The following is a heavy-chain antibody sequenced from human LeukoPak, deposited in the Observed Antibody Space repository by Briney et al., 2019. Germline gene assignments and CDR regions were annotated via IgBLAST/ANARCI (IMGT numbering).Heavy chain of an antibody. CDR2: IIPIFGTA. D-gene: IGHD7-27*01. CDR3: ASVNLGYFDY. J-gene: IGHJ4*02. CDR1: GGTFSSYA. V-gene: IGHV1-69*01. Sequence: SVKVSCKASGGTFSSYAISWVRQAPGQGLEWMGGIIPIFGTANYAQKFQGRVTITADESTSTAYMELSSPRSEDTAVYYCASVNLGYFDYWGQGTLVTVSS.